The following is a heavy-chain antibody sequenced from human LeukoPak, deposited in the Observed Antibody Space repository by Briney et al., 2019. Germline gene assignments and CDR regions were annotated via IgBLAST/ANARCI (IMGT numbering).Heavy chain of an antibody. D-gene: IGHD2-2*02. CDR2: MYYSGST. CDR3: AREDIVVVPAAISYYYYMDV. V-gene: IGHV4-31*03. Sequence: SETLSLTCTVSGGSISSGGYYWSWIRQHPGKGLEWIGYMYYSGSTYYNPSLKSRVTISVDTSKNQFSLKLSSVTAADTAVYYCAREDIVVVPAAISYYYYMDVWGKGTTVTVSS. CDR1: GGSISSGGYY. J-gene: IGHJ6*03.